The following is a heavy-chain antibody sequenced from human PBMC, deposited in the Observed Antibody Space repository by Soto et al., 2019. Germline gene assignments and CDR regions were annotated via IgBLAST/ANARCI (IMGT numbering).Heavy chain of an antibody. CDR3: ARDSSGYYWFDP. D-gene: IGHD3-22*01. CDR1: GFSISSVYF. Sequence: SETLSLTCAVSGFSISSVYFWGWIRQPPGKGPEWLGSIYHSGTTYYNPSVKGRVTISVDTSKNQFSLKMSSVTAADTAVYYCARDSSGYYWFDPWGQGTLVTVSS. J-gene: IGHJ5*02. CDR2: IYHSGTT. V-gene: IGHV4-38-2*02.